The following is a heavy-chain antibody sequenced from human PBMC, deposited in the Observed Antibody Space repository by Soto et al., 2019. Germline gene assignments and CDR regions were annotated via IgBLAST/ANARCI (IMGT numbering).Heavy chain of an antibody. CDR2: MNPNSGNT. J-gene: IGHJ3*02. V-gene: IGHV1-8*01. CDR3: ARGINYYDSGDDAFDI. D-gene: IGHD3-10*01. Sequence: QVQLVQSGAEVKKPGASVKVSCKASGYTFTSYDINWVRQATGQGLEWMGWMNPNSGNTGYAQKFQGRVTMTRNTSISTAYMELSSLRSEDTAVYYCARGINYYDSGDDAFDIWGQGTMLTVSS. CDR1: GYTFTSYD.